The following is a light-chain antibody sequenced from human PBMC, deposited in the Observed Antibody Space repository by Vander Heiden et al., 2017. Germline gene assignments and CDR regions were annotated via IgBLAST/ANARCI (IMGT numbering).Light chain of an antibody. CDR2: SNN. V-gene: IGLV1-44*01. CDR3: AAWDDSLHGVV. J-gene: IGLJ2*01. CDR1: SSNIASNT. Sequence: QSVLTQPPSASGTPGQKVTISCSGSSSNIASNTVTWYQQLPGTAPKLVIYSNNQRPSGVPDRFSGSKSGTSASLAISGRQSEDEADYSCAAWDDSLHGVVFGGGTKLTVL.